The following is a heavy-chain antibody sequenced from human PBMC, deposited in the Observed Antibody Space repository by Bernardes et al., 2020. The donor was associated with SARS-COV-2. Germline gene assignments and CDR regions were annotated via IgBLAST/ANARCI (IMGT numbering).Heavy chain of an antibody. J-gene: IGHJ3*02. CDR2: ISGSGSGR. CDR3: ARDRTTLLLVDGDAFDI. D-gene: IGHD2-15*01. Sequence: GGSLRLSCAASGFTFSAFGMTWVRQVPGKGLQWVAAISGSGSGRYYPDSVKGRFTISRDNSKNTLYLQMNGLTTEDTALYYCARDRTTLLLVDGDAFDIWGQGTMVSVSS. CDR1: GFTFSAFG. V-gene: IGHV3-23*01.